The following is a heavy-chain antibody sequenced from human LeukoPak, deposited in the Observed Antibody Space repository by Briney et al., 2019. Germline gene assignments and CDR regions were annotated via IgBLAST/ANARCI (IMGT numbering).Heavy chain of an antibody. Sequence: GGSLRLSCAASGFTFSSYAMSWVRQAPGKGLEWVSAISGSGGSTYYADSVKGRFTISRDNSKNTLYLQMNSLRAEDTAVYYYAASGWYAPFDYWGQGTLVTVSS. CDR3: AASGWYAPFDY. J-gene: IGHJ4*02. CDR1: GFTFSSYA. D-gene: IGHD6-19*01. V-gene: IGHV3-23*01. CDR2: ISGSGGST.